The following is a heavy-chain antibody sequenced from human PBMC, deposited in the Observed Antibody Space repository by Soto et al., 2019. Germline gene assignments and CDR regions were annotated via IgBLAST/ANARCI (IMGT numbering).Heavy chain of an antibody. CDR2: ISGSGGST. J-gene: IGHJ6*03. V-gene: IGHV3-23*01. D-gene: IGHD2-2*03. Sequence: GGSLRLSCAASGFTFSSYAMSWVRQAPGKGLEWVSAISGSGGSTYYADSVKGRFTISRDNSKNTLYLQMNSLRAEDTAVYYCARLGSCVRLVYYYCYMDVWGKGPMVTVSS. CDR1: GFTFSSYA. CDR3: ARLGSCVRLVYYYCYMDV.